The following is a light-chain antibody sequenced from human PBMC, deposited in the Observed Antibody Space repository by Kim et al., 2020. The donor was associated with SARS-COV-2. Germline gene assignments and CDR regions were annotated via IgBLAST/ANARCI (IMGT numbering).Light chain of an antibody. J-gene: IGLJ1*01. CDR3: QAWDSSTEV. Sequence: VAQGQTASITCSGDKLGDKYACWYQQKPGQSPVLVIYQDSKRPSGIPERFSGSNSGNTATLTISGTQAMDEADYYCQAWDSSTEVFGTGTKVTVL. V-gene: IGLV3-1*01. CDR1: KLGDKY. CDR2: QDS.